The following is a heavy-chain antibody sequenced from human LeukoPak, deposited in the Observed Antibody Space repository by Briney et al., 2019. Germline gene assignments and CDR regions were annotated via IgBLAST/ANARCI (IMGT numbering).Heavy chain of an antibody. J-gene: IGHJ4*02. CDR2: INPNSGGT. V-gene: IGHV1-2*02. CDR3: ASVRDPTTVTTYSPYDY. Sequence: ASVKVSCKASGYTFTDYCMHWVRQAPGQGLEWMGWINPNSGGTNYAQKFQGRVTMTRDTSISTAYMELSRLRFDDTAVYYCASVRDPTTVTTYSPYDYWGQGTLVTVSS. D-gene: IGHD4-17*01. CDR1: GYTFTDYC.